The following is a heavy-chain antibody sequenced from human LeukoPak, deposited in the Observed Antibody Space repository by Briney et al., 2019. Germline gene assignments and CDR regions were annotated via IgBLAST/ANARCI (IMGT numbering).Heavy chain of an antibody. V-gene: IGHV1-3*01. CDR1: GYTFTSYA. Sequence: ASVKVSCKASGYTFTSYAMHWVRQAPGQRLEWMGWINAGNGNTKYSQKFQGRVTVTRDTSASTAYMELSSLRSEDTAVYYCAREQNIVVAPIDYWGQGTLVTVSS. D-gene: IGHD2-2*01. J-gene: IGHJ4*02. CDR3: AREQNIVVAPIDY. CDR2: INAGNGNT.